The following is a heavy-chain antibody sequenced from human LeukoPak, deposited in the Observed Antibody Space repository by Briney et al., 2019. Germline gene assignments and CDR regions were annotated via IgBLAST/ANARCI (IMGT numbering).Heavy chain of an antibody. CDR1: GFTFSSYE. Sequence: GGSLRLSCAASGFTFSSYEMNWVRQAPGKGLEWVSSISSSSSYIYYADSVKGRFTISRDNAKNSLYLQMNSLRAEDTAVYYCARDPDYYDSRGAFDIWGQGTMVTVSS. CDR3: ARDPDYYDSRGAFDI. D-gene: IGHD3-22*01. J-gene: IGHJ3*02. CDR2: ISSSSSYI. V-gene: IGHV3-21*01.